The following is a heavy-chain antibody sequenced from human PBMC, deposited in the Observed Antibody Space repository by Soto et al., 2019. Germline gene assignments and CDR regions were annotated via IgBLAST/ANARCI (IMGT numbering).Heavy chain of an antibody. Sequence: QVQLVQSGAEVKKPGASVKVSCKESGYTFTSYYMHWVRQAPGQGLEWMGIINPSGGSTSYAQKFQGRVTMTRDTSTSTVYMELSSLRSEDTAVYYCARGEGLAYYYYGMDVWCQGTTVTVSS. V-gene: IGHV1-46*01. CDR1: GYTFTSYY. CDR2: INPSGGST. J-gene: IGHJ6*02. CDR3: ARGEGLAYYYYGMDV.